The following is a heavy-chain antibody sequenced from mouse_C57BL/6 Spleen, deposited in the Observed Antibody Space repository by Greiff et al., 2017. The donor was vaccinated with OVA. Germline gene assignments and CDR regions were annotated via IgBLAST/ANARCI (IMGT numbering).Heavy chain of an antibody. V-gene: IGHV14-4*01. CDR1: GFNIKDDY. CDR2: IDPENGDT. Sequence: EVQLQQSGAELVRPGASVKLSCTASGFNIKDDYMHWVKQRPEQGLEWIGWIDPENGDTEYASKFQGKATITADTSSNTAYLQLSSLTSEDTAVYYCTTNPVDYWGQGTTLTVSS. J-gene: IGHJ2*01. CDR3: TTNPVDY.